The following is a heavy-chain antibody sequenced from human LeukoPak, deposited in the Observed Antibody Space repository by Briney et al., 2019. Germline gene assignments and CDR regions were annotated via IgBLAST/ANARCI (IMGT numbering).Heavy chain of an antibody. CDR1: GGTFSSYA. CDR2: IIPIFGTA. D-gene: IGHD6-6*01. Sequence: SVKVSCKASGGTFSSYAISWVRQAPGQGLEWMGGIIPIFGTANYAQKFQGRVTITTDESTSTAYMELSSLRSEDTAVYYCASGGSSSHFDYWAREPWSPSPQ. V-gene: IGHV1-69*05. CDR3: ASGGSSSHFDY. J-gene: IGHJ4*02.